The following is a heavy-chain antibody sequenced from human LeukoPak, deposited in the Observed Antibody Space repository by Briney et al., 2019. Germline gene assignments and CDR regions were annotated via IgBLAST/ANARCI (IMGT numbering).Heavy chain of an antibody. V-gene: IGHV3-21*04. CDR1: GFTFSSHS. CDR2: ISSSSNYI. J-gene: IGHJ6*02. Sequence: GGSLRLSCAASGFTFSSHSMTWVRQAPGEGLEWVSSISSSSNYIYYADSVKGRFTISRGNAKNSLYLQANSLRAEDTAVYYCARVRIVGGSYYGMDVWGQGTTVTVSS. CDR3: ARVRIVGGSYYGMDV. D-gene: IGHD1-26*01.